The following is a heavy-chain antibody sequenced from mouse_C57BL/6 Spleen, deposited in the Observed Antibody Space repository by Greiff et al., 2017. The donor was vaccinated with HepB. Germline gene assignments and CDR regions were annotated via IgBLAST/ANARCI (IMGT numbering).Heavy chain of an antibody. Sequence: SGAELVKPGASVKISCKASGYAFSSYWMNWVKQRPGKGLEWIGQIYPGDGDTNYNGKFKGKATLTADKSSSTAYMQRSSLTSEDSAVYFCARCGYSKGYYFDYWGQGTTLTVSS. CDR2: IYPGDGDT. CDR3: ARCGYSKGYYFDY. J-gene: IGHJ2*01. D-gene: IGHD2-5*01. CDR1: GYAFSSYW. V-gene: IGHV1-80*01.